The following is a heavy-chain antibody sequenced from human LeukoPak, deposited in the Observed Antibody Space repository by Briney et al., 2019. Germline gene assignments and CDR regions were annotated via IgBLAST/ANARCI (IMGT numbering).Heavy chain of an antibody. J-gene: IGHJ5*02. V-gene: IGHV3-48*01. CDR2: ISSSSSTI. Sequence: VGSLRLSCAASGFTFSSYSMNWVRQATGKGLEWVSYISSSSSTIYYADSVKGRFTISRDNAKNSLYLQMNSLRAEDTAVYYCARDLRYFDWFVVWGQGTLVTVSS. D-gene: IGHD3-9*01. CDR1: GFTFSSYS. CDR3: ARDLRYFDWFVV.